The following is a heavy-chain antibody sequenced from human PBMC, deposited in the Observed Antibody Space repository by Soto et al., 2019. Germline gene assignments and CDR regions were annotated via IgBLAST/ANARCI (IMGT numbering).Heavy chain of an antibody. CDR2: ITPIFGTA. J-gene: IGHJ3*02. CDR3: ARVSDTAMVRTPGAFDI. Sequence: QVQLVQSGAEVKKPGSSVKVSCKASGGTFSSYAISWVRQAPGQGLEWMGGITPIFGTANYAQKFQGRVTITADESTSTAYMELSSLRSEDTAVYYCARVSDTAMVRTPGAFDIWGQGTMVTVSS. V-gene: IGHV1-69*01. D-gene: IGHD5-18*01. CDR1: GGTFSSYA.